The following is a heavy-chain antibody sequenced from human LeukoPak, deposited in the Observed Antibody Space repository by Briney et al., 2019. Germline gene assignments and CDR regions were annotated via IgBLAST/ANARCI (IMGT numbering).Heavy chain of an antibody. D-gene: IGHD3-22*01. V-gene: IGHV1-18*01. Sequence: GASVKVSCKASGYPFNKHGISWVRQAPGQGLEWMGWISCYNGDTHYAQKFQGRVTMTTDTSTTTAYMELRSLRSDDTALYYCARADDSSGYYPPGQYWGQGTLVTVSS. J-gene: IGHJ4*02. CDR3: ARADDSSGYYPPGQY. CDR1: GYPFNKHG. CDR2: ISCYNGDT.